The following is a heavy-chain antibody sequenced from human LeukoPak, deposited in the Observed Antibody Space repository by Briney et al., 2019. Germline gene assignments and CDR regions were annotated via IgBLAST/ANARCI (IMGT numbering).Heavy chain of an antibody. J-gene: IGHJ5*02. CDR1: GFTFSNYW. CDR2: INSDGSST. CDR3: ARGYGGNYNWFDP. V-gene: IGHV3-74*01. Sequence: GESLRLSCAASGFTFSNYWMHWVRQAPGKGLVWVSRINSDGSSTTYAASVKGRFTLSRDNAKNTLYLQMNSLRAADTAVYYCARGYGGNYNWFDPWGQGTLVTVSS. D-gene: IGHD4-23*01.